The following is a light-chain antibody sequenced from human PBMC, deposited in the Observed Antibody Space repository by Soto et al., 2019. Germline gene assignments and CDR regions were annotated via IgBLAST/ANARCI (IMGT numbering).Light chain of an antibody. Sequence: DIQMTQSPYSLSAAVGDRVTIACRASQNINTYLHWYQQKPGKAPKLLIFDAASLQRGVPSRFSGGGSRTAFTLTSTSLQPEDFASYYCQQTYSAPFTFGPGTKVDIK. CDR3: QQTYSAPFT. J-gene: IGKJ3*01. CDR1: QNINTY. V-gene: IGKV1-39*01. CDR2: DAA.